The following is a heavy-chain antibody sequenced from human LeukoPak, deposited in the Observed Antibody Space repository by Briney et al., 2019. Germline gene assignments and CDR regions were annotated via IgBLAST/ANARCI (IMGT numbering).Heavy chain of an antibody. V-gene: IGHV4-61*01. D-gene: IGHD5-12*01. CDR3: ASGGPYSGYIY. Sequence: PSETLSLTCTVSGGSVSSGNYHWSWIRQPPGKGLEWIGYVIYSGSTNYNPSLKSRVAISVDTSKNQFSLKVSSVTAADTAVYYCASGGPYSGYIYWGQGTLVTVSS. CDR1: GGSVSSGNYH. CDR2: VIYSGST. J-gene: IGHJ4*02.